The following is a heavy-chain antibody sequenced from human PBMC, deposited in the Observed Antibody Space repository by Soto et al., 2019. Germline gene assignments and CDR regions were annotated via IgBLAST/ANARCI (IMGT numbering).Heavy chain of an antibody. D-gene: IGHD4-17*01. CDR3: AHYGDPALLDY. Sequence: QITLKESGPPLVKPTQTLTLTCTFSGFSLSTSGVGVGWIRQPPGKALEWLALIYWDDDKRYSPSLKSRLTITKDTSKNQVVLTMTNMDPVDTATYFCAHYGDPALLDYWGQGTLVTVSS. J-gene: IGHJ4*02. CDR2: IYWDDDK. CDR1: GFSLSTSGVG. V-gene: IGHV2-5*02.